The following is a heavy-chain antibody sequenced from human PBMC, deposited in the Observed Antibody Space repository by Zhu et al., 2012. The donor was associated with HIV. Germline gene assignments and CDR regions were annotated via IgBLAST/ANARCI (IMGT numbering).Heavy chain of an antibody. CDR2: IYYSGTT. Sequence: QVQLQESGPGLVRPSQTLSLTCTVSGGSISSGDYYWSWVRQSPVRGLEWIEYIYYSGTTYYIPSLKSRVTISVDTSKNQFSLKLTSVTAADTAMYYCARKQWELLSAFDIWGQGTMVTVSS. D-gene: IGHD1-26*01. CDR3: ARKQWELLSAFDI. J-gene: IGHJ3*02. CDR1: GGSISSGDYY. V-gene: IGHV4-30-4*08.